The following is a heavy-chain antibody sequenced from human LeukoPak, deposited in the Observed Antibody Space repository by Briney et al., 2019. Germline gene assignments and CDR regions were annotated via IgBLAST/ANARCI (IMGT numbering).Heavy chain of an antibody. J-gene: IGHJ3*02. CDR3: AKDQGSHAFDI. CDR2: ISGSGDRT. CDR1: GVIFSSYA. Sequence: GGSLRLSCAASGVIFSSYAMCWVRQAPRKGLEWVSAISGSGDRTYSADSVKGRFTISRDNSKNTLYLEMNSLRAEDTAVYYCAKDQGSHAFDIWGQGTMVTVSS. V-gene: IGHV3-23*01.